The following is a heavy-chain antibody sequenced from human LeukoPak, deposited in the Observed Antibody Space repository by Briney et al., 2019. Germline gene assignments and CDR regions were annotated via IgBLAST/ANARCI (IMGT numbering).Heavy chain of an antibody. CDR1: GGSISSSSYY. Sequence: SETLSLTCTVSGGSISSSSYYWGWIRQPPGKGLEWIGYIFFSGSANYNPSLKSRVTISIDTSKNQFSLRLNSVTAADTAVYYCAGGYDPGTFYYYMDVWGKGTTVSVSS. CDR3: AGGYDPGTFYYYMDV. J-gene: IGHJ6*03. V-gene: IGHV4-61*05. CDR2: IFFSGSA. D-gene: IGHD6-19*01.